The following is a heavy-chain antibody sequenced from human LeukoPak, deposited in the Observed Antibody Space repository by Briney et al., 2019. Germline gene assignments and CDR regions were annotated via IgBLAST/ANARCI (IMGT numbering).Heavy chain of an antibody. CDR2: IYYSGST. CDR1: DGSISSGNYY. V-gene: IGHV4-31*03. D-gene: IGHD3-22*01. CDR3: ARAPIIAMIVVAAYYYYGMDV. J-gene: IGHJ6*02. Sequence: SETLSLTCTVSDGSISSGNYYWSWIRQHPGKGLEWIGYIYYSGSTYYNPSLESRVTILVDTSKNQFSLKLSSVTAADTAVYYCARAPIIAMIVVAAYYYYGMDVWGQGTTVTVSS.